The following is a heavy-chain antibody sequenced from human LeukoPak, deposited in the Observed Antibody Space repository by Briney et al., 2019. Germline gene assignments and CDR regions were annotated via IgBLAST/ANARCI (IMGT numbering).Heavy chain of an antibody. CDR1: GYTFTSYG. CDR2: INPNSGGT. D-gene: IGHD2-2*01. Sequence: ASVKVSCKASGYTFTSYGISWVRQAPGQGLEWMGWINPNSGGTNYAQKFQGRVTMTRDTSISTAYMELSRLRSDDTAVYYCARDGPCGSTSCYALDYWGQGTLVTVSS. V-gene: IGHV1-2*02. J-gene: IGHJ4*02. CDR3: ARDGPCGSTSCYALDY.